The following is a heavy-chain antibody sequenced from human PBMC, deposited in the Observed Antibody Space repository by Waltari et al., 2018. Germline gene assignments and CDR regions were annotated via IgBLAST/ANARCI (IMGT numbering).Heavy chain of an antibody. CDR3: ARGRVPEISSGWGNPFDI. V-gene: IGHV1-3*03. J-gene: IGHJ3*02. CDR1: GYTFTSFP. D-gene: IGHD6-19*01. CDR2: TSPSNGDT. Sequence: LQLVQSGAEVKKPGASVKVSCKASGYTFTSFPMHWVRQARGQRLEWMGWTSPSNGDTKYSQDFQGRVTIVRDTAASTSYMELNSLRSEDMAVYYCARGRVPEISSGWGNPFDIWGQGTMVTVSS.